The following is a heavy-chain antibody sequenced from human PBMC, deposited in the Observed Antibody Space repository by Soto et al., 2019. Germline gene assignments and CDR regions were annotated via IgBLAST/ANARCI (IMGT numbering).Heavy chain of an antibody. CDR2: MNPNSGNT. CDR1: GYTFTSYD. V-gene: IGHV1-8*01. D-gene: IGHD3-16*01. CDR3: ARSRVRNIWGSPIPYYKDV. Sequence: ASVKVSCKASGYTFTSYDINWVRQATGQGLEWMGWMNPNSGNTGYAQKFQGRVTMTRNTSISTAYMELSSLRSEDTAVYYCARSRVRNIWGSPIPYYKDVWGKGTTVTVSS. J-gene: IGHJ6*03.